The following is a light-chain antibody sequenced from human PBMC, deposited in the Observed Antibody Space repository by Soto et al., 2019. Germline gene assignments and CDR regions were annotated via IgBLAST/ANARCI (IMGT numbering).Light chain of an antibody. Sequence: DIVMTQSPDSLAVSLGERATINCKSSQSVLYSSINKNYLAWYQQKPGQPPKLLIYWASTRESGVPDRFSGGGSGTDFTLTITSLQAEDVAVYYCQQYYTTPWTFGQGTKVEIK. J-gene: IGKJ1*01. V-gene: IGKV4-1*01. CDR3: QQYYTTPWT. CDR2: WAS. CDR1: QSVLYSSINKNY.